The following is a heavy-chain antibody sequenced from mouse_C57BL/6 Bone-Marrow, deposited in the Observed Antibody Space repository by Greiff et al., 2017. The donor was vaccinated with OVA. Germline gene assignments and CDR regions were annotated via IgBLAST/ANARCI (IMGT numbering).Heavy chain of an antibody. J-gene: IGHJ3*01. V-gene: IGHV5-12*01. Sequence: EVKLVESGGGLVQPGGSLKLSCAASGFTFSDYYMYWVRQTPEKRLEWVAYISNGGGSTYYPDTVKGRFTISRDNAKNTLYLQMSRLKSEDTAMYYCARHPIDYDGEFAYWGQGTLVTVSA. CDR3: ARHPIDYDGEFAY. D-gene: IGHD2-4*01. CDR1: GFTFSDYY. CDR2: ISNGGGST.